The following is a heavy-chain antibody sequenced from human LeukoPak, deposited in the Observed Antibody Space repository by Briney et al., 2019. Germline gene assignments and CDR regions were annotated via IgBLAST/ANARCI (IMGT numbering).Heavy chain of an antibody. CDR2: INHSGST. CDR1: GGSFSGYY. J-gene: IGHJ4*02. V-gene: IGHV4-34*01. CDR3: AAAASGSSADY. D-gene: IGHD1-26*01. Sequence: PSETLSLTCAVYGGSFSGYYWSWFRQPPGKGLEWIGEINHSGSTNYNPSLKSRVTISVDTSKNQFSLKLSSVTAADTAVYYCAAAASGSSADYWGQGTLVTVSS.